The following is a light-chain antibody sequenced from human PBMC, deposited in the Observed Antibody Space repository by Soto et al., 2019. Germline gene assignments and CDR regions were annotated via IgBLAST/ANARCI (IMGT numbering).Light chain of an antibody. Sequence: QSVLTQPSSVSGSPGQSITVSCTGTSSDVGGYNSVSWYQQHPGKPPKLIIYEVSNRPSGVSDRFSGSKSGNTASLTISELQAEDEADYYCSSYTSTSSYVFATGTKVTVL. V-gene: IGLV2-14*03. CDR2: EVS. J-gene: IGLJ1*01. CDR3: SSYTSTSSYV. CDR1: SSDVGGYNS.